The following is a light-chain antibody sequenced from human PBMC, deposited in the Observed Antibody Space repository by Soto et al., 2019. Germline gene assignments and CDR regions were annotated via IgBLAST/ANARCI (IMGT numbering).Light chain of an antibody. J-gene: IGLJ3*02. Sequence: QTVVTQEPSLTVSPGGTVTLTCASSTGAVTSDYYPTWLQQKPGQAPRALIYSTSNKHSWTPARFSGSLLGGRAALTLSGVQPEDEADYYFLLHFGGAQLWMFGGGTKLTVL. CDR3: LLHFGGAQLWM. CDR1: TGAVTSDYY. CDR2: STS. V-gene: IGLV7-43*01.